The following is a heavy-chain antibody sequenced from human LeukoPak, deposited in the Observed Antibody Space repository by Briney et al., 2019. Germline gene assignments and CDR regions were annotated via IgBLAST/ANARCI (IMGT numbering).Heavy chain of an antibody. J-gene: IGHJ6*03. CDR1: GFTFSSYG. CDR3: AKEGYSSGWYTLYYYYYYMDV. D-gene: IGHD6-19*01. V-gene: IGHV3-30*02. CDR2: TRYDGSNK. Sequence: GGSLRLSCAASGFTFSSYGMHWVRQAPGKGLEWVAFTRYDGSNKYHADSVKGRFTISRDNSKNTLYLQMNSLRAEDTAVYYCAKEGYSSGWYTLYYYYYYMDVWGKGTTVTISS.